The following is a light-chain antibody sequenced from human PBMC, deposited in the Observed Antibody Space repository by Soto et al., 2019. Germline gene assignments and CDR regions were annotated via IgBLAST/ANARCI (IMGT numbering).Light chain of an antibody. CDR3: QKYNSGPPVT. J-gene: IGKJ3*01. CDR1: QGISNY. V-gene: IGKV1-27*01. Sequence: DIQMTQSPSSLSASVGDRVTITFRASQGISNYLAWYQQKPGQVPKLLIYAASTLQSGVPSRFSGSGSGTDFTLTISSLQPEDVGSYYCQKYNSGPPVTFGPGTKVDIK. CDR2: AAS.